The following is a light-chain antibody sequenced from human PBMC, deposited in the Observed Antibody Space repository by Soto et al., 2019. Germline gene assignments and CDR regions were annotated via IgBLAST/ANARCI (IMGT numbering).Light chain of an antibody. V-gene: IGKV1-39*01. J-gene: IGKJ4*01. CDR1: QNISNF. CDR2: GAS. Sequence: DIQMTQSPSSLSASVGDRVTITGRASQNISNFLNWYQQKPGKEPKLLIYGASSLPSGVPGRFSGSGSGTDFTVTISSLQPEDFATYYCQQSYRSLTFGGGTRVEIK. CDR3: QQSYRSLT.